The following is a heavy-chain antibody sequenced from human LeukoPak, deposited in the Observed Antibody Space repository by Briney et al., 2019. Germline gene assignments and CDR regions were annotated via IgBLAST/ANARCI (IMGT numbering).Heavy chain of an antibody. V-gene: IGHV4-4*02. Sequence: PSGTLSLTCAVSGGSMSNNWWSWVRQPPGKGLEWIGEIFHTGSTNYNPSLKSRVTISVDKSKNQFSLRLTSVTAADTAVYYRASNGWYSLDYWGQGTLVTVSS. CDR1: GGSMSNNW. CDR2: IFHTGST. D-gene: IGHD6-19*01. J-gene: IGHJ4*02. CDR3: ASNGWYSLDY.